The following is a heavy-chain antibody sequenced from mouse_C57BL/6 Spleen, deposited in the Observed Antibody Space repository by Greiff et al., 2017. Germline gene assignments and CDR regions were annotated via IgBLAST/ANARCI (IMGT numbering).Heavy chain of an antibody. D-gene: IGHD1-1*01. CDR1: GYTFTSYW. CDR2: IDPSDSYT. Sequence: QVQLQQSGAELVRPGTSVKLSCKASGYTFTSYWMHWVTQRPGQGLEWIGVIDPSDSYTNYNQKFKGKATLTVDTSSSTAYMQLSSLTSEDSAVYYCARDDYYGSSHWYFDVWGTGTTVTVSS. J-gene: IGHJ1*03. CDR3: ARDDYYGSSHWYFDV. V-gene: IGHV1-59*01.